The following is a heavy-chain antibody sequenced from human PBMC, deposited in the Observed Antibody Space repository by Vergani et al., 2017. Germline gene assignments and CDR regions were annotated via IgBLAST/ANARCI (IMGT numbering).Heavy chain of an antibody. CDR1: GFTFSSYW. Sequence: EVQLVESGGGLVQPGGSLRLSCAASGFTFSSYWMHWVRQAPGKGLVWVSRINRDGSSTSYADSVKGRFTISRDNAKNTLYLQMNSLRAEDTAVYYCARYPCPQYYYYYYGMDVWGQGTTVTVSS. J-gene: IGHJ6*02. CDR3: ARYPCPQYYYYYYGMDV. V-gene: IGHV3-74*01. CDR2: INRDGSST. D-gene: IGHD5-24*01.